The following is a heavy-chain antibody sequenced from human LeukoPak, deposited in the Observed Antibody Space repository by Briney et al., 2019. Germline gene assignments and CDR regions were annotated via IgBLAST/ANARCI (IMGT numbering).Heavy chain of an antibody. CDR2: INPNSGGT. D-gene: IGHD2-21*01. CDR3: ARDYSSSPYFDY. Sequence: ASVKVSCKASGYTFTGYYMHWVRQAPGQGLEWMGWINPNSGGTNYAQKFQGRVTMTRDTSISTAYLELSRLRSDDTAVCYCARDYSSSPYFDYWGQGTLVTVSS. V-gene: IGHV1-2*02. CDR1: GYTFTGYY. J-gene: IGHJ4*02.